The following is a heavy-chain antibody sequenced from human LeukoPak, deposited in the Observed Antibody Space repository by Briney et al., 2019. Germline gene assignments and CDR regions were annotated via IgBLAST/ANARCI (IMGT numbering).Heavy chain of an antibody. CDR3: ARVQYIVRYYYMDV. Sequence: GASVKVSCKASGYTFTSYYMNWVRQAPGQGLEWMGWMNPNSGNTGYAQKFQGRVTITRNTSISTAYMELSSLRSEDTAVYYCARVQYIVRYYYMDVWGKGTTVTVSS. D-gene: IGHD2-15*01. CDR2: MNPNSGNT. J-gene: IGHJ6*03. V-gene: IGHV1-8*03. CDR1: GYTFTSYY.